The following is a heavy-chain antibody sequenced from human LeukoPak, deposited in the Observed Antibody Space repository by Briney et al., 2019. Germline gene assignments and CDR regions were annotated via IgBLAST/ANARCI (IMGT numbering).Heavy chain of an antibody. J-gene: IGHJ6*04. CDR2: ISGSGGST. CDR3: AKEDRLTMIVVVITPPSGALDV. V-gene: IGHV3-23*01. D-gene: IGHD3-22*01. CDR1: GFTFSSYA. Sequence: GGSLRLSCAASGFTFSSYAMSWVRQAPGKGLEWVSAISGSGGSTYYADSVKGRFTISRDNSKNTLYLQMNSLRAEDTAVYYCAKEDRLTMIVVVITPPSGALDVWGKGTTVTVSS.